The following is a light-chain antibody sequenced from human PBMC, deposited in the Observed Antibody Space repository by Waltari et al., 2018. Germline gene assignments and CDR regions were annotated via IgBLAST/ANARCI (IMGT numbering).Light chain of an antibody. CDR2: EVS. CDR3: SSDAGSNNYVI. Sequence: QSALTQPPSASGSLGQSVTISCTGTSSDVGASNYVSWYQQNPGKAPKLMIFEVSKRPPGVPDRFSGCRSGNTASLTVSGLQAEDEADYYCSSDAGSNNYVILGGGTKLTVL. V-gene: IGLV2-8*01. CDR1: SSDVGASNY. J-gene: IGLJ2*01.